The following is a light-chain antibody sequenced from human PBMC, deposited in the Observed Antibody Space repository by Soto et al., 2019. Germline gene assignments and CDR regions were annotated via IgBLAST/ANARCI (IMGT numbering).Light chain of an antibody. Sequence: QSALTQPASVSGSPGQSITISCTGTSSDVGGYNYVSWYQQHPGKAPKLMIYKVSNRPSGVSNRFSGSKSGNTASLTISGLQAEDEADYYCSSYTSSSTRDVVFGGGTKLTVL. V-gene: IGLV2-14*01. CDR1: SSDVGGYNY. CDR3: SSYTSSSTRDVV. J-gene: IGLJ2*01. CDR2: KVS.